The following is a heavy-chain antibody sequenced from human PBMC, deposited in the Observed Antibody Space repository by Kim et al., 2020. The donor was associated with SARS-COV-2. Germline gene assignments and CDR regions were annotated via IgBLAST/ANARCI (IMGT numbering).Heavy chain of an antibody. Sequence: GGSLRLSCAASGFTFSSYGMHWVRQAPGKGLEWVAVIWYDGSNKYYADSVKGRFTISRDNSKNTLYLQMNSLRAEDTAVYYCARDEGSVLGYQLPGAYWGQGTLVTVSS. J-gene: IGHJ4*02. CDR2: IWYDGSNK. D-gene: IGHD2-2*01. CDR3: ARDEGSVLGYQLPGAY. CDR1: GFTFSSYG. V-gene: IGHV3-33*01.